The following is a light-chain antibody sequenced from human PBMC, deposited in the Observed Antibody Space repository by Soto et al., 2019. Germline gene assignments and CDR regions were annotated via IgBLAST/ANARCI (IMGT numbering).Light chain of an antibody. J-gene: IGKJ4*01. CDR1: QSVSSEK. CDR2: GAS. V-gene: IGKV3-20*01. CDR3: QQYGSSLLT. Sequence: EIGLTQSPGTLSLSPGERASLSCRASQSVSSEKLAWYQQKHGQAPRLLIFGASVRATGIPERFSGSGSGTDFSLTISRLEPEDSAVYYCQQYGSSLLTFGGGTKVEIK.